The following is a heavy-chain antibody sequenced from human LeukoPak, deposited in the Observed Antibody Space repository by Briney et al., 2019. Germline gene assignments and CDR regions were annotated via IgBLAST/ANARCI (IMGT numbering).Heavy chain of an antibody. CDR2: INSDGSST. CDR3: ARAGNYVGGTYRTDVFDY. Sequence: TGGSLRLSCAASGFTFSNYRMHWVRQAPGKGLVWVSRINSDGSSTSYADSVKGRFAISRDSAKNTLYLQMNSLRAEDTAVYYCARAGNYVGGTYRTDVFDYWGQGTLVTVSS. D-gene: IGHD3-16*02. CDR1: GFTFSNYR. J-gene: IGHJ4*02. V-gene: IGHV3-74*01.